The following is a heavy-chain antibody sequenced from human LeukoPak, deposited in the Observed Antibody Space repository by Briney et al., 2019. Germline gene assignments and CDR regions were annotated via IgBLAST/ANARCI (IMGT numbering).Heavy chain of an antibody. D-gene: IGHD4-17*01. Sequence: SETLSLTCAVYGGSFSGYYWSWIRQPPGKGLEWIGEINHSGGTNYNPSLKSRVTISVDTSKNQFSLKLSSVTAADTAVYYCAHLQDYGDYLNWFDPWGQGTLVTVSS. CDR3: AHLQDYGDYLNWFDP. CDR2: INHSGGT. J-gene: IGHJ5*02. V-gene: IGHV4-34*01. CDR1: GGSFSGYY.